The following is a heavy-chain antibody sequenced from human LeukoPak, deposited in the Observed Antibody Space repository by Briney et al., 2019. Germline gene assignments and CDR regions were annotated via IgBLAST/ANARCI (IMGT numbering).Heavy chain of an antibody. J-gene: IGHJ5*02. D-gene: IGHD2-15*01. CDR3: ARDQYCSGGNCYQQGNWFGP. CDR1: GYSFTDYY. V-gene: IGHV1-2*02. Sequence: ASVEVSCKASGYSFTDYYIHWVRQAPGQGLEWMGWINPKNGGTNFAQKFQGRVTMTRDTSISTVYMELSRLRSDDTAVYYCARDQYCSGGNCYQQGNWFGPWGQGALVTVSS. CDR2: INPKNGGT.